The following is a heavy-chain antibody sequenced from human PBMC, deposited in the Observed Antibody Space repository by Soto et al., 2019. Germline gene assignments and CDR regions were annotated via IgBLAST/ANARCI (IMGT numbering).Heavy chain of an antibody. CDR3: ARDRPGSITIFGVVPFDY. J-gene: IGHJ4*02. CDR2: ISAYNGNT. D-gene: IGHD3-3*01. Sequence: ASVKVSCKASGYTFTSYGISWVRQAPGQGLEWMGWISAYNGNTNYAQKLQGRVTMTTDTSTSTAYMELRSLRSDDTAVYYWARDRPGSITIFGVVPFDYWGQGTLVTVSS. V-gene: IGHV1-18*01. CDR1: GYTFTSYG.